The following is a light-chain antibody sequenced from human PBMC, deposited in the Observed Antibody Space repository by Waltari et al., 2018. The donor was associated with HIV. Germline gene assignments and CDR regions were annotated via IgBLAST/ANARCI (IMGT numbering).Light chain of an antibody. J-gene: IGLJ2*01. Sequence: QSVLTQPPSASGTPGQRVTISCSGSSSNIGGNFVFWYQQFPGTAPKLIIYRNNQRPSGVPDRASGSKSGTSASLAISRLRSMDEPDYYCTTWENNLSGPVCGGWTKLSV. CDR1: SSNIGGNF. V-gene: IGLV1-47*01. CDR3: TTWENNLSGPV. CDR2: RNN.